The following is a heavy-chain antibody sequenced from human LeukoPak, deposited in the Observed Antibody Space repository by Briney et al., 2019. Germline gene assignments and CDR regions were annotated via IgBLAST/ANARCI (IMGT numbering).Heavy chain of an antibody. CDR2: IYYSGST. V-gene: IGHV4-39*01. CDR1: GGSISTSSYY. D-gene: IGHD6-25*01. Sequence: PSETLSLTCTVSGGSISTSSYYWGWIRQPPGKGLEWIGSIYYSGSTYYNPPLKSRVTISVDTSKNQSSLKLSSVTAADTAVYYCARHYSSGDWFDPWGQGILVTVSS. J-gene: IGHJ5*02. CDR3: ARHYSSGDWFDP.